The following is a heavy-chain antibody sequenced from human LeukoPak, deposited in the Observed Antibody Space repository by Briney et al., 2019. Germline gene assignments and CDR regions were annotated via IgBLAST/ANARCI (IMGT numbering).Heavy chain of an antibody. V-gene: IGHV3-23*01. J-gene: IGHJ4*02. CDR1: GFTFSSYA. CDR2: ISGSGGST. CDR3: DIFGEDFDY. Sequence: SGGFLRLSCAASGFTFSSYAMSWVRQAPGKGLEWVSAISGSGGSTYYADSVKGRFTISRDNSKNTLYLQMNSLRAEDTAVYYCDIFGEDFDYWGQGTLVTVSS. D-gene: IGHD3-10*01.